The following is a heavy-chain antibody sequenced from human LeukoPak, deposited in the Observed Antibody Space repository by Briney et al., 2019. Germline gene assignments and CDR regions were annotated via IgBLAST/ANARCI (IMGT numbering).Heavy chain of an antibody. Sequence: ASVKVSCKASGYPFTDYYMHWVRQAPGQGLEWMGWINPNRGGTDYAQKFQGRVTMTRDTSISTAYMELSRLRYDDTAVYYCARALRQQLVTGWFDPWGQGTLVTVSS. CDR2: INPNRGGT. CDR1: GYPFTDYY. CDR3: ARALRQQLVTGWFDP. J-gene: IGHJ5*02. D-gene: IGHD6-13*01. V-gene: IGHV1-2*02.